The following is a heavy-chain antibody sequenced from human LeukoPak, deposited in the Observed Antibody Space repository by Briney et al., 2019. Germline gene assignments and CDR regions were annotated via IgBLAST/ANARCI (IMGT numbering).Heavy chain of an antibody. CDR1: GFTFSSYS. CDR3: ARDPHEWWSNPYAFGI. CDR2: ISSGSNTI. D-gene: IGHD2-15*01. Sequence: PGGSLRLSCAASGFTFSSYSMNWVRQAPGKGLEWISYISSGSNTIYYADSVKGRFTISRDNAKNSLYLQMNSLRAEDTAVYYCARDPHEWWSNPYAFGIWGQGTMVTVSS. J-gene: IGHJ3*02. V-gene: IGHV3-48*04.